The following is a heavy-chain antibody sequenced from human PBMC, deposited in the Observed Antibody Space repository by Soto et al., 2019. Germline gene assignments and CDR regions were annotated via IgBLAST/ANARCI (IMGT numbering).Heavy chain of an antibody. V-gene: IGHV4-4*02. CDR2: IYHSGTT. CDR3: ARGGYDSSGYYFRLDY. CDR1: GDSMRSNNW. Sequence: QVQLQESGPGLVKPSGTLSLTRAVSGDSMRSNNWWSWVRQPPGKGLEWIGEIYHSGTTNYNPSLKSRVTISVDKSKNQFSLRLNSVTAADTAFYYCARGGYDSSGYYFRLDYWGQGTLVTVSS. D-gene: IGHD3-22*01. J-gene: IGHJ4*02.